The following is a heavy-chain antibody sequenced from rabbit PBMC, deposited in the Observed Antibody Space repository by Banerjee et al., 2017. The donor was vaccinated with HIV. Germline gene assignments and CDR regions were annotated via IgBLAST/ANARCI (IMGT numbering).Heavy chain of an antibody. CDR2: IYASSSGST. CDR3: ARDLAGVIGWNFGL. CDR1: GFSFSTAYW. J-gene: IGHJ4*01. Sequence: QSLEESGGDLVKPGASLTLTCTASGFSFSTAYWIYWVRQAPGKGLEWIAYIYASSSGSTYYASWAKGRFTISKTSSTTVTLQMTSLTAADTATYFCARDLAGVIGWNFGLWGPGTLVTVS. V-gene: IGHV1S40*01. D-gene: IGHD4-1*01.